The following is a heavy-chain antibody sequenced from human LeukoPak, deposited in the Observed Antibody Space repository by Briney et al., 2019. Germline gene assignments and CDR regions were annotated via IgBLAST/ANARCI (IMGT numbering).Heavy chain of an antibody. CDR1: GFTFDDYA. J-gene: IGHJ4*02. CDR3: AKASYYDSSGQTEIDY. CDR2: ISWNSGSI. V-gene: IGHV3-9*01. D-gene: IGHD3-22*01. Sequence: PGGSLRLSCAASGFTFDDYAMHWVRQAPGKGLEWVSGISWNSGSIGYADSVKSRFTISRDNAKNSLYLQMNSLRAEDTALYYCAKASYYDSSGQTEIDYWGQGTLVTVSS.